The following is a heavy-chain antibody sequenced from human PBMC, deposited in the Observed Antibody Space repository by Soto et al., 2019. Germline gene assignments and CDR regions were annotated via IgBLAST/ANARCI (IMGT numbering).Heavy chain of an antibody. V-gene: IGHV1-3*01. CDR3: ARDWRYYYGSGSYYNWFDP. CDR1: GYTFTSYA. D-gene: IGHD3-10*01. CDR2: INAGNGNT. J-gene: IGHJ5*02. Sequence: HVQLVQSGAEVKKPGASVKVSCKASGYTFTSYAMHWVRQAPGQRLEWMGWINAGNGNTKYSQKFQGRVTITRDTSASTAYMELSSLRSEDTAVYYCARDWRYYYGSGSYYNWFDPWGQGTLVTVSS.